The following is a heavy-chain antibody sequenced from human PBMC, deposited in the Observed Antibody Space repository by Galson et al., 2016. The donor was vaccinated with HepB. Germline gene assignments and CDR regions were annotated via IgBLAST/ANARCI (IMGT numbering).Heavy chain of an antibody. CDR2: ITSSSGYI. Sequence: SLRLSCAASGFTFTTYTMNWVRQAPGKGLEWVSSITSSSGYIFYADSVKGRFTISRDNAKNSLYLQMDGLIADDTAVYYCTRDRSRTYYENPWGQGTLVTVSS. J-gene: IGHJ5*02. CDR3: TRDRSRTYYENP. CDR1: GFTFTTYT. D-gene: IGHD3-3*01. V-gene: IGHV3-21*06.